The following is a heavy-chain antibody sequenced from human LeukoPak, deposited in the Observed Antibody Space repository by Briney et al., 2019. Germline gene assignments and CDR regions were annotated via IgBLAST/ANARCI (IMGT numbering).Heavy chain of an antibody. D-gene: IGHD6-19*01. CDR1: GFTFSSYW. CDR2: IKQDGSEN. Sequence: GGSLRLSCAASGFTFSSYWMCWVRQAPGKGLEWVASIKQDGSENYYVDSLKGRFTISRDNAKNSLYLQMSSLRAEDTAVYYCASQSSGWHPAGHWGQGTLVTVSS. CDR3: ASQSSGWHPAGH. V-gene: IGHV3-7*01. J-gene: IGHJ4*02.